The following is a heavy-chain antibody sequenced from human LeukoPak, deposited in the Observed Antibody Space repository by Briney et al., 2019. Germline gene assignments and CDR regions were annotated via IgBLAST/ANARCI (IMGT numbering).Heavy chain of an antibody. D-gene: IGHD3-3*01. CDR3: ARATIPYYDFWSGRYMDV. Sequence: SETLSLTCTVSGGSISSYYWSWIRQPPGKGLEWIGYIYYSGSTNYNPSLKSRVTISVDTSKNQFSLKLSSVTAADTAVYYCARATIPYYDFWSGRYMDVWGKGTTVTVSS. CDR1: GGSISSYY. CDR2: IYYSGST. V-gene: IGHV4-59*01. J-gene: IGHJ6*03.